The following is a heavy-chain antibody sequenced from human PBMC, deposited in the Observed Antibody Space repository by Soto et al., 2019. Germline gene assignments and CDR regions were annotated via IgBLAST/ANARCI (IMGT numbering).Heavy chain of an antibody. CDR2: INPNSGGT. Sequence: QVQLVQSGAEVKEPGASVKVSCKASGYTFTGYQIHWVRQAPGQGLEWMGWINPNSGGTNYAQKFQGRVTLTSDRSITTAYMELKRLTSDDTAVYYCARGRTIVSPGNWGQGTLVSVSS. J-gene: IGHJ4*02. V-gene: IGHV1-2*02. D-gene: IGHD2-21*01. CDR1: GYTFTGYQ. CDR3: ARGRTIVSPGN.